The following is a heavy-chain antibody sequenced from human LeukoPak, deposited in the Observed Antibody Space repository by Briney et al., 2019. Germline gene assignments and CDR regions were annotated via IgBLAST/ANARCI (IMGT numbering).Heavy chain of an antibody. J-gene: IGHJ4*02. V-gene: IGHV3-30*18. D-gene: IGHD3-22*01. CDR2: ISFEGSNK. CDR3: AKDRASDDSSGYYPYYFDY. CDR1: GFTFSSYG. Sequence: GRSLSPACAASGFTFSSYGMHWVRQAPGKGLEWVAVISFEGSNKYYADSVKVRFTISRDNSKNTLYLQMNSLRADDTTVYYCAKDRASDDSSGYYPYYFDYWGQGTLVTVSS.